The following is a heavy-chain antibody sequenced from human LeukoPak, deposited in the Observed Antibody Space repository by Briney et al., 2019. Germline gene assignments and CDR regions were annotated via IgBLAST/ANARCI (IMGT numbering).Heavy chain of an antibody. J-gene: IGHJ4*02. Sequence: ASVKVSCKASGYTFINYDINWVRQATGQGLQWMGWMNPNSGNAAYAQKFQGRVTITRNTSISTAYMELSSLRSEDTAVYYCARGSKSSSSEFDYWGQGTLVTVSS. D-gene: IGHD6-6*01. CDR1: GYTFINYD. CDR2: MNPNSGNA. V-gene: IGHV1-8*01. CDR3: ARGSKSSSSEFDY.